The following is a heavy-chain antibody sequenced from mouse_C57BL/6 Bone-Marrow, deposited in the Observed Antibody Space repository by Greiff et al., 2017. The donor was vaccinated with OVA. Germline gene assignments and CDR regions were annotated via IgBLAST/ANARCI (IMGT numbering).Heavy chain of an antibody. CDR3: ARSKNWDLFAY. J-gene: IGHJ3*01. D-gene: IGHD4-1*01. CDR1: GYTFTSYW. CDR2: IYPSDSET. Sequence: QVQLQQPGAELVRPGSSVKLSCKASGYTFTSYWMDWVKQRPGQGLEWIGNIYPSDSETHYNQKFKDKATLTVDKSSSTAYMQLSSLTSEDSAVYYCARSKNWDLFAYWGQGTLVTVSA. V-gene: IGHV1-61*01.